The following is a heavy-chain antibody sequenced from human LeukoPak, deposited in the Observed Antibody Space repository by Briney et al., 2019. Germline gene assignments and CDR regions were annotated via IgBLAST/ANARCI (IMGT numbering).Heavy chain of an antibody. Sequence: GGSLRLSCVASGFTFSSYAMTWVRQAPGKGLEWVPAISGSGGSTYSADSVKGRFTISRDNSKNTLYLQMNSLRAEDTAVYYCAKVSTVTTWDYFAYWGQGTLVTVSS. CDR3: AKVSTVTTWDYFAY. J-gene: IGHJ4*02. CDR2: ISGSGGST. CDR1: GFTFSSYA. V-gene: IGHV3-23*01. D-gene: IGHD4-17*01.